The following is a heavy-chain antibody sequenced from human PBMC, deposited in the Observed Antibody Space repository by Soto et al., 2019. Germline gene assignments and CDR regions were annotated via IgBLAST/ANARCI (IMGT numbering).Heavy chain of an antibody. CDR3: ARDWVGPMIVVPISSDAFDI. CDR1: GFTFSDYS. D-gene: IGHD3-22*01. CDR2: ITSGSSYI. Sequence: GGSLRLSCTASGFTFSDYSMNWVRQAPGKGLEWVSCITSGSSYIYYADSVKGRFTISRDNARNSLYLQMNSLRAEDTAVYYSARDWVGPMIVVPISSDAFDIWGQGTMVTVSS. J-gene: IGHJ3*02. V-gene: IGHV3-21*04.